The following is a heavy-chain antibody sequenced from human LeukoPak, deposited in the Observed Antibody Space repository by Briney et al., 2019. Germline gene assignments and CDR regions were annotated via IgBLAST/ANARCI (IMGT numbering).Heavy chain of an antibody. CDR1: GFTFSSYS. CDR3: ARSGRSYYMDV. CDR2: ISSSSSYI. V-gene: IGHV3-21*01. D-gene: IGHD1-26*01. J-gene: IGHJ6*03. Sequence: GGSLRLSCAASGFTFSSYSMNWVRQAPGKGLEWVSSISSSSSYIYYADSVKGRFTISRDNAKNSLYLQMNSLRAEDTAVYYCARSGRSYYMDVWGKGTTVTVSS.